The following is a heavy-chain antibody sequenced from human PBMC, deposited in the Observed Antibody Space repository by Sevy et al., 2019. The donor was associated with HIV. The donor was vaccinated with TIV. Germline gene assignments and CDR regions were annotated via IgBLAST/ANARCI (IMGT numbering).Heavy chain of an antibody. CDR3: ARCLGGLRPWEYNWFDP. V-gene: IGHV1-18*01. Sequence: ALVKVSCKASGYTFSSYGISWVRQAPGQGLEWMGWIGAYNGNIKYSQKFQGRVTMTTDTSTSTVYMELRSLRSVDTAVYYCARCLGGLRPWEYNWFDPWGQGTLVTVSS. D-gene: IGHD1-26*01. CDR2: IGAYNGNI. CDR1: GYTFSSYG. J-gene: IGHJ5*02.